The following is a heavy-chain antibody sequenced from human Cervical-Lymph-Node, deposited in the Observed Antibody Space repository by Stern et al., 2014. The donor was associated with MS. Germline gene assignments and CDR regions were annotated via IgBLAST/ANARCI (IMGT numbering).Heavy chain of an antibody. D-gene: IGHD4-17*01. Sequence: QVQLQESGPGLVKPSETLSLTCSVSGGSITNYYWSWIRQSPEKGLEWIGYIFSSGSTNYNPSLESRVTISLDTSKNQVSLKLSSVTAADTAIYYCARAPRWWTVTFALWGRGILATVSS. CDR2: IFSSGST. J-gene: IGHJ4*02. CDR3: ARAPRWWTVTFAL. CDR1: GGSITNYY. V-gene: IGHV4-59*12.